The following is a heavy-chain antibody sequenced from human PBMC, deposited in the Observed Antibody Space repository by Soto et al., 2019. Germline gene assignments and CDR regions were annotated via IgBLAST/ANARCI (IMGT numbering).Heavy chain of an antibody. D-gene: IGHD6-13*01. CDR1: GYSFTSYW. CDR2: IDPSDSYT. CDR3: ARKGSSWPNIYGMDV. V-gene: IGHV5-10-1*01. J-gene: IGHJ6*02. Sequence: GESLKISCKGSGYSFTSYWISWARQMPGKGLEWMGRIDPSDSYTNYSPSFQGHVTISADKSISTACLQWSSLKASDTAMYYCARKGSSWPNIYGMDVWGQGTTATVSS.